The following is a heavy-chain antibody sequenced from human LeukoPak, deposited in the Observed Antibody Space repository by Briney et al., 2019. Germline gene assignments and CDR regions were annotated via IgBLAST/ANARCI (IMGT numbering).Heavy chain of an antibody. D-gene: IGHD6-19*01. Sequence: ASVKVSCKASGYTFTGYYMHWVRQAPGQGLEWMGWINPNSGGTNYAQKLQGRVTMTTDTSTSTAYMELRSLRSDDTAVYYCARDTKRGTRGAGSDYWGQGTLVTVSS. CDR3: ARDTKRGTRGAGSDY. V-gene: IGHV1-2*02. J-gene: IGHJ4*02. CDR1: GYTFTGYY. CDR2: INPNSGGT.